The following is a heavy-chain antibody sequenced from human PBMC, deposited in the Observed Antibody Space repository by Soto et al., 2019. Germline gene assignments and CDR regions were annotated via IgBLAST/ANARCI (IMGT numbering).Heavy chain of an antibody. D-gene: IGHD6-13*01. CDR1: GLTFSTYE. CDR2: ISSGGTTI. J-gene: IGHJ4*02. V-gene: IGHV3-48*03. CDR3: ARFGLSSSLHPSIDF. Sequence: GGSLRLSCAASGLTFSTYEMNWVRQAPGKGLEWVSCISSGGTTIYYADSVKGRFTISRDNARNSLHLQMNSLRAEDTAVYYCARFGLSSSLHPSIDFWGQGILVTVSS.